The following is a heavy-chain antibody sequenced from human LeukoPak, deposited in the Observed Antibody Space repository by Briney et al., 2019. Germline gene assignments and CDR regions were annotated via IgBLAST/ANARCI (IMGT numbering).Heavy chain of an antibody. V-gene: IGHV3-74*01. CDR1: GFTFGSYW. CDR3: ARDHVSTPYAFDI. D-gene: IGHD5/OR15-5a*01. CDR2: INSDGSST. J-gene: IGHJ3*02. Sequence: PGGSPRLSCAASGFTFGSYWMHWVRQAPGKGLVWVSRINSDGSSTSYADSVKGRFTISRDNAKNTLYLQMNSLRAEDTAVYYCARDHVSTPYAFDIWGQGTMVTVSS.